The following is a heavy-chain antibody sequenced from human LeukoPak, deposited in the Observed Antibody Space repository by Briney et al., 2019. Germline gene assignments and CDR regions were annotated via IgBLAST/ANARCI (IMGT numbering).Heavy chain of an antibody. D-gene: IGHD6-19*01. Sequence: RASVKVSCKASGGTFSSYAISWVRQAPGQGLEWMGRINPNSGGTNYAQKFQGRVTMTRDTSISTAYMELRRLRSDDTAVYYCARRTRQWLVRDLLDYWGQGTLVTVSS. J-gene: IGHJ4*02. CDR1: GGTFSSYA. CDR3: ARRTRQWLVRDLLDY. CDR2: INPNSGGT. V-gene: IGHV1-2*06.